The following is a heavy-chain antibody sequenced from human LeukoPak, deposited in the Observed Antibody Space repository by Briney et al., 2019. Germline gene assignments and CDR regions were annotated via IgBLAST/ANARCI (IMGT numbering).Heavy chain of an antibody. D-gene: IGHD3-10*01. J-gene: IGHJ6*04. V-gene: IGHV3-66*01. CDR2: VYSGGTT. CDR3: AKESVVGGVINEMDV. CDR1: GFTVSTNY. Sequence: GGSLRLSCAASGFTVSTNYLSWVRQAPGKGLEWVSVVYSGGTTYHADSVKGRFTISRDNSKNTMYLQMNSLRADDTAVYYCAKESVVGGVINEMDVWGKGTTVTASP.